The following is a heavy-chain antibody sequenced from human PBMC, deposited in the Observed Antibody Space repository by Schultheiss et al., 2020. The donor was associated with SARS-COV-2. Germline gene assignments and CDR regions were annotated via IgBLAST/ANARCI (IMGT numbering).Heavy chain of an antibody. V-gene: IGHV3-33*03. CDR3: TTPIPYDFVDSSGYN. J-gene: IGHJ4*02. CDR2: IWYDGSNK. CDR1: GFTLSSSW. Sequence: GGSLRLSCAASGFTLSSSWMHWVCQAPGKGLEWVAVIWYDGSNKYYADSVKGRFTISRDNAKNLLYLQMNSLRTEDTAVYYCTTPIPYDFVDSSGYNWGQGTLVTVSS. D-gene: IGHD3-22*01.